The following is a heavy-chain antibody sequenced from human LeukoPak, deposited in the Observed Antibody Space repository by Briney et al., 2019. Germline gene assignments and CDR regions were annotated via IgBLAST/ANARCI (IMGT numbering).Heavy chain of an antibody. Sequence: SETLSLTCTVSGGSISSSSYHWGWIRQPPGKGLEWIGTIYSSGSSYYNPSLKSRLTISVDTSRNQFSLKLSSVTASDTAVYCCATRYGSGTYPRYYFDSWGQGTLVTVSS. J-gene: IGHJ4*02. CDR3: ATRYGSGTYPRYYFDS. V-gene: IGHV4-39*01. CDR2: IYSSGSS. D-gene: IGHD3-10*01. CDR1: GGSISSSSYH.